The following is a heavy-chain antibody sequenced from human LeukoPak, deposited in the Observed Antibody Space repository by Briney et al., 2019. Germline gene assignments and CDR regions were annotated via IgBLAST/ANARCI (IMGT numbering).Heavy chain of an antibody. Sequence: GGSLRLSCAASGFTFSSYAMSWVRQAPGKGLEWVSAISGSGGSTYYADSVKGRFTISRDNSKNTLYLQMNSLRAEDTAVYYCAKGTDILTGYTDFDYWGQGTLVTVSS. J-gene: IGHJ4*02. CDR3: AKGTDILTGYTDFDY. CDR1: GFTFSSYA. V-gene: IGHV3-23*01. CDR2: ISGSGGST. D-gene: IGHD3-9*01.